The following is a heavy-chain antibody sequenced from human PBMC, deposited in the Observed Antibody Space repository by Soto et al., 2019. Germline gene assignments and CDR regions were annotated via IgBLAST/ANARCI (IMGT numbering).Heavy chain of an antibody. CDR1: GYTFTTYG. Sequence: QVQLVQSGAEVKKPGASVKVSCKTSGYTFTTYGISWVRQAPGKGLEGMGWISTDIGNTNYAQKVQDRVTMTTDTSTSTAYMELRRLRSDDTTVYYCARFNCISSSCYEGYFDYWGQGTLVTVSS. V-gene: IGHV1-18*01. D-gene: IGHD2-2*01. CDR3: ARFNCISSSCYEGYFDY. J-gene: IGHJ4*02. CDR2: ISTDIGNT.